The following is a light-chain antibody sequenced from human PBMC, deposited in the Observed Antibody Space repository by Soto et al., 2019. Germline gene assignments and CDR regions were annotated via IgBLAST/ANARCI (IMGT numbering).Light chain of an antibody. CDR3: QQDNSYSIT. CDR2: GAS. J-gene: IGKJ5*01. V-gene: IGKV3-15*01. Sequence: EIVMTQSPATLSVSPGEGATLSCRASQSVSNNLAWYQQKPGQAPRLLIHGASTRATGIPARFSGSGSGTDFTLTISRLEPDDFATYYCQQDNSYSITFGQGTRLEI. CDR1: QSVSNN.